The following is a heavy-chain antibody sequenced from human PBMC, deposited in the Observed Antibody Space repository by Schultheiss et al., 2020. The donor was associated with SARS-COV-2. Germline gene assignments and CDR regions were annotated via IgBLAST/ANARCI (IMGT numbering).Heavy chain of an antibody. CDR2: IYTSGST. CDR3: ARGVYSSSWSGAFDI. D-gene: IGHD6-13*01. Sequence: SQTLSLTCAVYGGSFSGYYWSWIRQPAGKGLEWIGRIYTSGSTNYNPSLKSRVTMSVDTSKNQFSLKLSSVTAADTAVYYCARGVYSSSWSGAFDIWGQGTMVTVSS. CDR1: GGSFSGYY. J-gene: IGHJ3*02. V-gene: IGHV4-59*10.